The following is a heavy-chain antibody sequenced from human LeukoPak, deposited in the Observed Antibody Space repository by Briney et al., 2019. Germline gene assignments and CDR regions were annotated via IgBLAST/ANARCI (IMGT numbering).Heavy chain of an antibody. CDR2: IYHSGST. V-gene: IGHV4-39*07. D-gene: IGHD6-19*01. CDR3: AGDAYSSGWYHNFDY. J-gene: IGHJ4*02. Sequence: SETLSLTCTVSGGSISSGTYSWGWIRQPPGKGLEWIGSIYHSGSTYYNPSLKSRVTISEDTSKNQFSLKLSSVTAADTAVYYCAGDAYSSGWYHNFDYWGQGTLVTVSS. CDR1: GGSISSGTYS.